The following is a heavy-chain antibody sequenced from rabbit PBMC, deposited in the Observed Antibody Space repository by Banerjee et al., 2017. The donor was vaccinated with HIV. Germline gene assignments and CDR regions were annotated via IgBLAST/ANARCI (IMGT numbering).Heavy chain of an antibody. CDR3: ARGNGNGYYTNYFKL. CDR1: GFTLSSYW. Sequence: QSLEESGGDLVTPGGTLTLTCKASGFTLSSYWMCWVRQAPGKGLELIACIGTSSGSTYYASWVNGRFTISRSTSLNTVDLQMTSLTAADTATYFCARGNGNGYYTNYFKLWGQGTLVTVS. D-gene: IGHD8-1*01. V-gene: IGHV1S43*01. CDR2: IGTSSGST. J-gene: IGHJ4*01.